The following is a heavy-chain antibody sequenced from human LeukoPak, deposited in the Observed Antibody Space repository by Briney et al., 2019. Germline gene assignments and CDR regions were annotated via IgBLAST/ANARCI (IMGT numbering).Heavy chain of an antibody. CDR1: EFTFSNYS. Sequence: TGGSLRLSCAASEFTFSNYSMNWVRQAPGKGLEWVSYISRSSTTIHYADSVKGRFTISRDNAKKSLYLQMNSLRAEDTAVYYCTRAGYSSSWYAYWGQGTLVTVSS. CDR3: TRAGYSSSWYAY. V-gene: IGHV3-48*01. CDR2: ISRSSTTI. D-gene: IGHD6-13*01. J-gene: IGHJ4*02.